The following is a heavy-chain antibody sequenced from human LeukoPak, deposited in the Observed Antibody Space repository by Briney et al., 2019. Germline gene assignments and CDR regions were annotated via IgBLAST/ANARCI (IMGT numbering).Heavy chain of an antibody. CDR3: AIGGDSSTGCYRCFNY. J-gene: IGHJ4*02. CDR1: GYRFPNYW. Sequence: LGASLQISCKGSGYRFPNYWIGWVRQLPGKGLEWMGLIYPGDSDTRYSPSFQGQVTISADKSIGTAYLQWSSLKSSDTAMYYCAIGGDSSTGCYRCFNYWGQGTLVTVSS. V-gene: IGHV5-51*01. D-gene: IGHD2-2*02. CDR2: IYPGDSDT.